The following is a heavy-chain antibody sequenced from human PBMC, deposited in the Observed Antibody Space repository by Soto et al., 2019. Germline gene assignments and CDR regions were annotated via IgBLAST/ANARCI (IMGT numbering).Heavy chain of an antibody. Sequence: VASVKVSCKASGYTFTGYYMHWVRQAPGQGLEWMGWINPNSGGTNYAQKFQGRVTMTRDTSISTAYMELSRLRSDDTAVYYCARDLGGDSSNLALYFDYWGQGTLVTVSS. CDR3: ARDLGGDSSNLALYFDY. J-gene: IGHJ4*02. D-gene: IGHD2-21*02. CDR1: GYTFTGYY. V-gene: IGHV1-2*02. CDR2: INPNSGGT.